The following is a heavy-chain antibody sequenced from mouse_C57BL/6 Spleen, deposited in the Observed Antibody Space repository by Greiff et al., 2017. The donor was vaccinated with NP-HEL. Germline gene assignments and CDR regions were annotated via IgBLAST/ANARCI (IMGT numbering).Heavy chain of an antibody. CDR3: ARRGYYGSSPYYYAMDY. D-gene: IGHD1-1*01. V-gene: IGHV5-17*01. J-gene: IGHJ4*01. CDR1: GFTFSDYG. Sequence: VESGGGLVKPGGSLKLSCAASGFTFSDYGMHWVRQAPEKGLEWVAYISSGSSTIYYADTVKGRFTISRDNAKNTLFLQMTSLRSEDTAMYYCARRGYYGSSPYYYAMDYWGQGTSVTVSS. CDR2: ISSGSSTI.